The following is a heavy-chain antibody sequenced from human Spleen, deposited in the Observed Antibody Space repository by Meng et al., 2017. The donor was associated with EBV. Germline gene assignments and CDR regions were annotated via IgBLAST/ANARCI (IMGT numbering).Heavy chain of an antibody. CDR1: TFTFSCSV. J-gene: IGHJ4*02. Sequence: VRLVGAWGGVVQTGWALGLAWASSTFTFSCSVMDWVRQAPGKGLEWVAVRWYDGRTKYYADSVKGRFTISRDNSKNTLYLQMNSLRAEDTAVYYCAKGIAVAGTTPFDYWGQGTLVTVSS. V-gene: IGHV3-33*06. D-gene: IGHD6-19*01. CDR3: AKGIAVAGTTPFDY. CDR2: RWYDGRTK.